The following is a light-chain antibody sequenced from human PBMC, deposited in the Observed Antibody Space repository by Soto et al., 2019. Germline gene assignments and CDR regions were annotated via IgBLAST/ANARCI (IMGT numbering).Light chain of an antibody. V-gene: IGKV3-20*01. CDR3: QQYGSSPLT. Sequence: EIVLTQSPGTLSLSPWEIATLSCRTSQSVSSSYLAWYQQKPGQAPRLLIYGASSRATGIPDRFSGSGSGTAFTLTLSTLEPEDFAVYYCQQYGSSPLTFGGGTKVDIK. CDR1: QSVSSSY. J-gene: IGKJ4*01. CDR2: GAS.